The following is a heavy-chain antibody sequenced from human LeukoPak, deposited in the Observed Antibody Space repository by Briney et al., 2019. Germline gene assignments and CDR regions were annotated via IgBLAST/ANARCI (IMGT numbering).Heavy chain of an antibody. CDR2: ISSSSYI. V-gene: IGHV3-21*01. J-gene: IGHJ3*02. CDR1: GFTFSSYS. CDR3: ARYPYSGSYYANDAFDI. D-gene: IGHD1-26*01. Sequence: GGSLRLSCAASGFTFSSYSMNWVRQAPGKGLEWVSSISSSSYIYYADSVKGRFTISRDNAKNSLYLQMNSLRAEDTAVYYCARYPYSGSYYANDAFDIWGQGTMVTVSS.